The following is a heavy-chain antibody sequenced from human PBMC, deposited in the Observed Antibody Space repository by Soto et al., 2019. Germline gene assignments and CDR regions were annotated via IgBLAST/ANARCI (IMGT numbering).Heavy chain of an antibody. CDR3: ARVAPLPKQINY. CDR1: RGSISSYY. J-gene: IGHJ4*02. Sequence: TXXTLSLTCTVSRGSISSYYWSWIRQPPGQGLEWLGYXHYSGXTHYTPHLTSXXPISVATXXNQFPLNLRSVTAADTAVYYCARVAPLPKQINYGGQETLATASS. CDR2: XHYSGXT. V-gene: IGHV4-59*01.